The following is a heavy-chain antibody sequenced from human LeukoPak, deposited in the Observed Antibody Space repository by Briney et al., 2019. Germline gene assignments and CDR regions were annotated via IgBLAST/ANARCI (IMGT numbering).Heavy chain of an antibody. CDR3: ARCLGYCSSTSCYLHFDY. D-gene: IGHD2-2*01. CDR1: GYTFTGYY. Sequence: ASVKVSCKASGYTFTGYYMQWVRQAPGQGLEWMGWINPNSGGTNYAQKFQGRVTMTRDTSISTAYMELSRLRSDDTAVYYCARCLGYCSSTSCYLHFDYWGQGTLVTVSS. CDR2: INPNSGGT. J-gene: IGHJ4*02. V-gene: IGHV1-2*02.